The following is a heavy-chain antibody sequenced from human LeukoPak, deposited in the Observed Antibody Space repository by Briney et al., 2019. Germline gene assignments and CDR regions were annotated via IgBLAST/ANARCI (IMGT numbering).Heavy chain of an antibody. CDR3: ATGSQIREADY. CDR1: GFILSDRY. Sequence: PGGSLRLSCAASGFILSDRYMAWIRQAPGKGLEWLSYISGSGSDINYADSAKGRFTISRDNAKNSLYLQMNSLRAEDTAVYYCATGSQIREADYWGQGTLVTVSS. CDR2: ISGSGSDI. J-gene: IGHJ4*02. V-gene: IGHV3-11*01. D-gene: IGHD3-10*01.